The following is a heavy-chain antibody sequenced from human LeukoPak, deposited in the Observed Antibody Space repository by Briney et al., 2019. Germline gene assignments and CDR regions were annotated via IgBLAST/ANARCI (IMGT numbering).Heavy chain of an antibody. CDR2: INTNTGNP. CDR3: ARGFYSGNYPRDY. D-gene: IGHD1-26*01. V-gene: IGHV7-4-1*02. J-gene: IGHJ4*02. CDR1: GYTFTSYA. Sequence: ASVKVSCKASGYTFTSYAMNWVRQAPGQGLGWMGWINTNTGNPTYAQGFTGRFVFSLDTSVSTAYLQINSLKAEDTAVYYCARGFYSGNYPRDYWGQGTLVTVSS.